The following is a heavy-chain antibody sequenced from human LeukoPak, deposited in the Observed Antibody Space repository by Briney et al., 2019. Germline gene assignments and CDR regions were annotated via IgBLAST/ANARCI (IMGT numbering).Heavy chain of an antibody. D-gene: IGHD4-17*01. CDR2: IYYTGSF. V-gene: IGHV4-59*01. Sequence: SETLSLTCTVSAGSIRSYHWNWIRQSPGRGLEWIGYIYYTGSFNYSPSLKSRVTMSVDTSKSQFSLKLSSVTAADTAVYYCARETTTAIDYWGQGTLVTVSS. CDR1: AGSIRSYH. J-gene: IGHJ4*02. CDR3: ARETTTAIDY.